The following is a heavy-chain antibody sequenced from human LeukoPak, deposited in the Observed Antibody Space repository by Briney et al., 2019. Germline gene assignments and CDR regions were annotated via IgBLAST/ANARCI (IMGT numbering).Heavy chain of an antibody. J-gene: IGHJ4*02. CDR1: GFTFSDYY. Sequence: PGGSLRLSCAASGFTFSDYYMSWIRQAPEKGLEWVSYISSSGSTIYYADSVKGRFTISRDNAKNSLYLQMNSLRAEDTAVYYCARGLSLGYYDYVWGSYRYTQYFDYWGQGTLVTVSS. CDR2: ISSSGSTI. CDR3: ARGLSLGYYDYVWGSYRYTQYFDY. V-gene: IGHV3-11*01. D-gene: IGHD3-16*02.